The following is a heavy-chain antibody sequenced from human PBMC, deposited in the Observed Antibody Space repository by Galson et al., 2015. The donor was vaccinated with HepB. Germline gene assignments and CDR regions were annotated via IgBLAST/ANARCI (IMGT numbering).Heavy chain of an antibody. CDR1: GDSISNDRW. J-gene: IGHJ4*02. CDR2: AYHSGGT. Sequence: ETLSLTCAVSGDSISNDRWWSWVRQPPGEGLEWIGEAYHSGGTNYRQSLKSRVTISVDKSKNQFSLKLTSVTAADTAVYYCARAKEGRGYFDYWGQGTLVTVSS. CDR3: ARAKEGRGYFDY. D-gene: IGHD3-10*01. V-gene: IGHV4-4*02.